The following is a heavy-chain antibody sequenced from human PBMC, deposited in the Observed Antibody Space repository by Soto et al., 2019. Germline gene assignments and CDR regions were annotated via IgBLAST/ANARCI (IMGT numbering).Heavy chain of an antibody. Sequence: QVQLLQSGAEVKKPGASVKISCKASGYNFNNYEINWVRQAPAEGLEWMGWMKGYSGNPYYAQNFQSRLTLTRDTSTNTAYLELTSLAYEDTAIYFCARMRGESYYGLDYWGQGTLVTVSS. CDR2: MKGYSGNP. CDR3: ARMRGESYYGLDY. CDR1: GYNFNNYE. J-gene: IGHJ4*02. D-gene: IGHD1-26*01. V-gene: IGHV1-8*01.